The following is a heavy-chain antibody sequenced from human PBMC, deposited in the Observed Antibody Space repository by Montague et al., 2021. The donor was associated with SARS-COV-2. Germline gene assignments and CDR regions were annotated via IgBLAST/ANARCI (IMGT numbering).Heavy chain of an antibody. CDR3: AVVDILTGYSLNY. V-gene: IGHV4-39*01. Sequence: SETLSLTCTVSHGSTSSSSYYWGWIRQPPGKGLEWIGGIYHTGSTYNNPSLKSRVTLSVDTSRNQFSLNVSSVTAAETAMYYCAVVDILTGYSLNYWGQGTLVTVSS. CDR2: IYHTGST. D-gene: IGHD3-9*01. J-gene: IGHJ4*02. CDR1: HGSTSSSSYY.